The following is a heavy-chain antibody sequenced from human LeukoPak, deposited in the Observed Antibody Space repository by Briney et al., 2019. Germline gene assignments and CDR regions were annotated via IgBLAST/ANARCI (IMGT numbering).Heavy chain of an antibody. J-gene: IGHJ5*02. CDR3: VTTSVTHTRDP. D-gene: IGHD5/OR15-5a*01. CDR2: INPHSRAT. Sequence: GASVKFACNASANDFTYFYFNWVRQAPGQGLEWVGSINPHSRATHYAQRFRGRVTIEASITTAYMEFNSLTSADTAVYYCVTTSVTHTRDPWGQGQLVPVSS. V-gene: IGHV1-2*02. CDR1: ANDFTYFY.